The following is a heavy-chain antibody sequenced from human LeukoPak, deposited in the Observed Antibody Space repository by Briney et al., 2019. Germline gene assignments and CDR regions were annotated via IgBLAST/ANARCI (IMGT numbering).Heavy chain of an antibody. J-gene: IGHJ4*02. CDR2: IYYSGST. V-gene: IGHV4-31*03. CDR3: ARTYSSGWFFDY. Sequence: SETLSLTCTVSGGSISSGGYYWSWIRQHPGKGLEWIGYIYYSGSTYYNPSLKSRVTISVDTSKNQFSLKLSSVTAADTAVYYCARTYSSGWFFDYWGQGTLVTVSS. D-gene: IGHD6-19*01. CDR1: GGSISSGGYY.